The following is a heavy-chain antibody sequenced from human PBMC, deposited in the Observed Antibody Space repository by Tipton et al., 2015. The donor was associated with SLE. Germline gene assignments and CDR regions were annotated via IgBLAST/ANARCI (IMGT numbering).Heavy chain of an antibody. Sequence: TLSLTCTVSGASVTTSGYYWGWIRRPPGKGLEWIGIIHYRGSTYYNPSLKSRVTMSVDTSKNQFSLRLTSVTAADTAVYYCARLEDPFGIFGVPKGWFDPWGQGTLVTVSS. J-gene: IGHJ5*02. D-gene: IGHD3-3*01. CDR1: GASVTTSGYY. V-gene: IGHV4-39*07. CDR3: ARLEDPFGIFGVPKGWFDP. CDR2: IHYRGST.